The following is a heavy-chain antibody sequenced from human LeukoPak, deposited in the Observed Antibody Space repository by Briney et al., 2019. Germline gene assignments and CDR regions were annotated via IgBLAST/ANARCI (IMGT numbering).Heavy chain of an antibody. Sequence: GRSLRLSCAASGFPFSSYAIQWVRQAPGKGLEWVAVISYDGDDKYYADSVKGRFALSRDNSKNTLYLQMHSLRAEDTAVYYCARPYSGFFAAFDICGQGTMVTVSS. V-gene: IGHV3-30*09. D-gene: IGHD3-10*01. CDR2: ISYDGDDK. J-gene: IGHJ3*02. CDR3: ARPYSGFFAAFDI. CDR1: GFPFSSYA.